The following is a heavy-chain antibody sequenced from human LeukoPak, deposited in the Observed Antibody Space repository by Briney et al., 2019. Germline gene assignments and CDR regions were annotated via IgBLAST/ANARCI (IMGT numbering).Heavy chain of an antibody. V-gene: IGHV4-34*01. CDR1: GGSFSGYY. J-gene: IGHJ4*02. Sequence: SETLSLTCAVYGGSFSGYYWSWIRQPPGKGLEWIGEINHSGSTNYNPSLKSRVTISVETSKNQFSLKLSSVTAADTAVYYCARSFSGTVIFGYWGQGTLVTVSS. CDR3: ARSFSGTVIFGY. CDR2: INHSGST. D-gene: IGHD4-17*01.